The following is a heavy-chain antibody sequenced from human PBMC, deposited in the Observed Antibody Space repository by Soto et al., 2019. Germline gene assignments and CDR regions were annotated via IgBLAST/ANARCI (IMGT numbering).Heavy chain of an antibody. CDR1: GDSITSGSYY. V-gene: IGHV4-31*03. CDR3: ASGAFGGTSGFGLVDY. CDR2: VYYTGST. Sequence: QVHLQESGPALVKPSQTLSLTCTVSGDSITSGSYYWTWIRQHPGKGLEYIGNVYYTGSTYYTPSIQSRLTMSADTSENQFSLKLTSVTAADTAVYYWASGAFGGTSGFGLVDYWGQGTLVTVSS. J-gene: IGHJ4*02. D-gene: IGHD2-15*01.